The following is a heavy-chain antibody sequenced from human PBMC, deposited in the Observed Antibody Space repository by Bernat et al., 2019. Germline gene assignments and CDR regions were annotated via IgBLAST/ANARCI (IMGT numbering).Heavy chain of an antibody. Sequence: QVQLVESGGGVVQPGRSLRLSCAASGFTFSSYAMHWVRQAPGKGLEWVAVISYDGSNKYYADSVKGRFTISRDNSKNTLYLQMNSLRAEDTAVYYCARAAWDIVVVVAGTQPPYYFDYWGQGTLVTVSS. CDR2: ISYDGSNK. D-gene: IGHD2-15*01. CDR1: GFTFSSYA. CDR3: ARAAWDIVVVVAGTQPPYYFDY. V-gene: IGHV3-30*01. J-gene: IGHJ4*02.